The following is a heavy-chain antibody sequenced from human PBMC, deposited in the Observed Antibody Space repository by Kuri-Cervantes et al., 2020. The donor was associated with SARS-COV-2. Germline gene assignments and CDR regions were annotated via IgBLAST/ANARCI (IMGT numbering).Heavy chain of an antibody. CDR3: ARGGTTVPTSGAFDF. D-gene: IGHD4-17*01. CDR2: VYYNGNT. V-gene: IGHV4-31*03. J-gene: IGHJ3*01. CDR1: GGSISSGGYY. Sequence: SETLSLTCTVSGGSISSGGYYWSWVRQHPGRGPEWIGYVYYNGNTFYSPSLKSRVTMSIDTSRNQFSLRPSSVTAADTAVYYCARGGTTVPTSGAFDFWGQGTLVTVSS.